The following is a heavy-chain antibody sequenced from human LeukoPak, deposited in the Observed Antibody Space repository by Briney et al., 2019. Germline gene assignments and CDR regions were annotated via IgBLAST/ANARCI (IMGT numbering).Heavy chain of an antibody. CDR1: GFTFSSYA. CDR3: ARDYYKQQLDNYYYGMDV. Sequence: GRTLRLSCAASGFTFSSYATHWVRQAPGKGLEWVAVISYDGSNKYYADSVKGRFTISRDNSKNTLYLQMNSLRAEDTAVYYCARDYYKQQLDNYYYGMDVWGQGTTVTVSS. V-gene: IGHV3-30-3*01. J-gene: IGHJ6*02. CDR2: ISYDGSNK. D-gene: IGHD6-13*01.